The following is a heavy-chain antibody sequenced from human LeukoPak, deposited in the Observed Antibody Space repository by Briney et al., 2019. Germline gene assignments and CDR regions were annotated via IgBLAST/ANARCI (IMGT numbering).Heavy chain of an antibody. Sequence: GGSLRLSCAASGFTFSSYSMNWVRQAPGKGLEWVSYISSSSSTIYYADSVKGRFTISRDNAKKSLYLQMNSLRAEDTAVYYCARGDTVIYYYYYMDVWGKGTTVTVSS. D-gene: IGHD5-18*01. V-gene: IGHV3-48*04. CDR1: GFTFSSYS. CDR2: ISSSSSTI. J-gene: IGHJ6*03. CDR3: ARGDTVIYYYYYMDV.